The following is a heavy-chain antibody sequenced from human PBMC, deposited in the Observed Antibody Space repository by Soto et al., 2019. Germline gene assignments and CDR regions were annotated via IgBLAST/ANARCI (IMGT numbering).Heavy chain of an antibody. Sequence: GGSLRLSCAASGFTFDNYWMTWVRQAPGKGLEWVANINQERSEKYYVDSVKGRFTISRDNAKNLLYLQMNSLRAEDTAVYYCAREIPATGFDPWGQGTLVTVSS. V-gene: IGHV3-7*01. CDR3: AREIPATGFDP. CDR2: INQERSEK. J-gene: IGHJ5*02. CDR1: GFTFDNYW. D-gene: IGHD1-1*01.